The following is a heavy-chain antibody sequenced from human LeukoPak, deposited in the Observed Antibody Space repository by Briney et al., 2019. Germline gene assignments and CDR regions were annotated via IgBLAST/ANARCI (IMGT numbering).Heavy chain of an antibody. Sequence: PSETLSLTCAVYGGSLSGYYWSWIRQPPGKGLEWIGEINHSGSTSYNPSLKSRVTISVDTSKNQFSLKLTSVTAADTAVYYCLTVVETTIAAFDIWGQGTMVTVSS. CDR2: INHSGST. CDR3: LTVVETTIAAFDI. D-gene: IGHD1-26*01. CDR1: GGSLSGYY. J-gene: IGHJ3*02. V-gene: IGHV4-34*01.